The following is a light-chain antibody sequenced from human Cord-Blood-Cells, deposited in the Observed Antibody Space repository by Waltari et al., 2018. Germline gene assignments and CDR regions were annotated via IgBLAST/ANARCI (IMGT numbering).Light chain of an antibody. CDR1: KLGDKY. V-gene: IGLV3-1*01. J-gene: IGLJ2*01. Sequence: SYELTQPPSVSVSPGQTASITCSGDKLGDKYACWYQQTPGQSPVLVIYQASKRPSGIPERFSGSNSGNTATLTISGTQAMDEADYYCQAWDSSVVFGGGTKLTVL. CDR2: QAS. CDR3: QAWDSSVV.